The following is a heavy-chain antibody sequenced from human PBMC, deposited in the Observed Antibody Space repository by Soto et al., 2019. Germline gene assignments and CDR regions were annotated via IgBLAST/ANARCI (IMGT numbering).Heavy chain of an antibody. CDR3: TRGKAGIFYNDRLGVS. CDR2: IYPTGST. D-gene: IGHD3-10*01. CDR1: SGSISSNNW. J-gene: IGHJ5*02. Sequence: QVQLQASGPGLVKPSGTLSLTCAVSSGSISSNNWWSWVRQPPGKRLEWIGEIYPTGSTNYNPSLRSRVTISLAKSKDQFALILSSVTAADTAVYYCTRGKAGIFYNDRLGVSWCQGTLVTVSS. V-gene: IGHV4-4*02.